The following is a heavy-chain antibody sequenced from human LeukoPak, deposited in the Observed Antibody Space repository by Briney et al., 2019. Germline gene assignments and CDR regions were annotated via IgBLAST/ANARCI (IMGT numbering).Heavy chain of an antibody. CDR1: GGSFSGYY. D-gene: IGHD4-17*01. CDR2: INHSGST. J-gene: IGHJ2*01. V-gene: IGHV4-34*01. CDR3: ARAKRRSTVTTVDARYFDL. Sequence: KPSETLSLTCAVYGGSFSGYYWSWIRQPPGKGLEWIGEINHSGSTNYNPSLKSRVTISVDTSKNQFSLKLSSVTAADTAVYYCARAKRRSTVTTVDARYFDLWGRGTLVTVSS.